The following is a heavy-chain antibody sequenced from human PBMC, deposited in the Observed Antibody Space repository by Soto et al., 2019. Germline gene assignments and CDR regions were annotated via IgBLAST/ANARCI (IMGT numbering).Heavy chain of an antibody. J-gene: IGHJ4*02. CDR1: GFTFRSYA. CDR3: ARRSSGWYFDY. V-gene: IGHV3-23*01. Sequence: GGSLRLSCAASGFTFRSYAMNWVRQAPGKGLEWVSVISGSGGSTYYADSVKGRFTISRDNSKNTLYLQMNSLRAEDTAVYYCARRSSGWYFDYWGQGTLVTVSS. CDR2: ISGSGGST. D-gene: IGHD6-19*01.